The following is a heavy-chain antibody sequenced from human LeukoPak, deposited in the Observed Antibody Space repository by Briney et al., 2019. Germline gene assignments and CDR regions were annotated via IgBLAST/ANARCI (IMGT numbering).Heavy chain of an antibody. J-gene: IGHJ4*02. CDR2: ICGSGGST. CDR1: GFTFSSYA. CDR3: AGITMVRGVIPFDY. D-gene: IGHD3-10*01. V-gene: IGHV3-23*01. Sequence: GGSLRLSCAASGFTFSSYAMSWVRQAPGKGLEWVSAICGSGGSTYYADSVKGRFTISRDNSKNTLYLQMNSLRAEDTAVYYCAGITMVRGVIPFDYWGQGTLVTVSS.